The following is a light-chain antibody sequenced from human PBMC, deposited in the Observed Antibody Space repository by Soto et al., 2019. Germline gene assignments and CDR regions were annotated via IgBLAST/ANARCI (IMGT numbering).Light chain of an antibody. Sequence: EIVMTQSPGTLSVSPGERATLSCRASQSVSSNVAWYQQKPGQAPRLLIYGASTRATGIPARFSGSGSGTEFTLTISRLQSEAFAVYYCQQYNYWPPLTFGGGTKVEI. CDR2: GAS. V-gene: IGKV3-15*01. CDR1: QSVSSN. J-gene: IGKJ4*01. CDR3: QQYNYWPPLT.